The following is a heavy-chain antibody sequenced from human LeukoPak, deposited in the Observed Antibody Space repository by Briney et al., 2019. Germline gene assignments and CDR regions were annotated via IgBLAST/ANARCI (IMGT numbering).Heavy chain of an antibody. CDR2: ISTSSFG. CDR3: AKRTVGDAPRTYSFDY. V-gene: IGHV3-23*01. D-gene: IGHD5-24*01. CDR1: GFTYITHA. J-gene: IGHJ4*02. Sequence: PGGSLRLSCAASGFTYITHAMSWVRQAPGKGLEWVSAISTSSFGYYADSVKGRFTISRDNSKNTLYLQMNSLRADDTAVYYCAKRTVGDAPRTYSFDYWGQGTLVTVSS.